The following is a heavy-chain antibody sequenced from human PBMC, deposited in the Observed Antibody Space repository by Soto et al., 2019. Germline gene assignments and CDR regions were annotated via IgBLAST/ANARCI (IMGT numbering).Heavy chain of an antibody. CDR2: ISSNGVGT. CDR1: GFTLSGYA. V-gene: IGHV3-64*01. Sequence: EVQLAESGGGLAQPGGSLRLSCAASGFTLSGYAMDWVRQAPGKGLEYVSGISSNGVGTYYANSVQGRFTISRDNSKNTVYLQMGSLRPEAMAVYYCARRARPDFYYMDFWGKGTTVTVS. CDR3: ARRARPDFYYMDF. D-gene: IGHD6-6*01. J-gene: IGHJ6*03.